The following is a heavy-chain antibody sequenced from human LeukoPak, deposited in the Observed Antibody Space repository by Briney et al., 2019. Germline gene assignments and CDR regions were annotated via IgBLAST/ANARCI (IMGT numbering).Heavy chain of an antibody. Sequence: TGGSLRLSCATSGFTFNSYGIHWVRQAPGKGLEWVAVVWFDGSKKYYADSVKGRFTISRDNSKNTVYLQMNSLRAEDTAVYYCARDRVVALSQNFDQWGQGTLVTVSS. CDR1: GFTFNSYG. CDR2: VWFDGSKK. V-gene: IGHV3-33*01. D-gene: IGHD2-15*01. CDR3: ARDRVVALSQNFDQ. J-gene: IGHJ4*02.